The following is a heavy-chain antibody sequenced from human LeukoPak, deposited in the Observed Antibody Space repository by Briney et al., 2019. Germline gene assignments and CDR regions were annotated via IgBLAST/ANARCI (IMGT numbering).Heavy chain of an antibody. CDR2: ISSSGSTI. CDR3: ARAGQVGWLLKFPQNWFDP. CDR1: GFTFSSYE. Sequence: GGSLRLSCAASGFTFSSYEMNWVRQAPGKGLEWVSYISSSGSTIYYADSLKGRVTISRDNAQNSLYLQMNSLRAEDTAVYYCARAGQVGWLLKFPQNWFDPWGQGTMVTVSS. D-gene: IGHD3/OR15-3a*01. V-gene: IGHV3-48*03. J-gene: IGHJ5*02.